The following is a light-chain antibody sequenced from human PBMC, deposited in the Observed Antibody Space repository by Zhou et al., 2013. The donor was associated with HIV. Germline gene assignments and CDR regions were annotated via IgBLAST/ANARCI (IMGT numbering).Light chain of an antibody. Sequence: DIQMTQSPSSLSASVGDRVTITCRASQDISRWLAWYQQKPEKAPKSLIYAASNLQSGVPSRFSGSGSGTDFTLTISSLQPEDFATYHCQQLNSYPLTFGGGTKVEIK. J-gene: IGKJ4*01. CDR1: QDISRW. V-gene: IGKV1D-16*01. CDR2: AAS. CDR3: QQLNSYPLT.